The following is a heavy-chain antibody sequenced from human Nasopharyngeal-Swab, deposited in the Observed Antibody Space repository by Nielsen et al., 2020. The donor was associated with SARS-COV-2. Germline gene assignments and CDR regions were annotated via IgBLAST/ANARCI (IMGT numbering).Heavy chain of an antibody. CDR1: GFTFSSYW. J-gene: IGHJ1*01. CDR2: IKQGGSEK. V-gene: IGHV3-7*03. Sequence: GGSLRLSCAASGFTFSSYWMSWVRQAPGKGLEWVANIKQGGSEKYYVDSVKGRFTISRDNAKNSLYLQMNSLRAEDTAVFYCARVGYNWNSGYFQHWGQGTLVTVSS. CDR3: ARVGYNWNSGYFQH. D-gene: IGHD1-7*01.